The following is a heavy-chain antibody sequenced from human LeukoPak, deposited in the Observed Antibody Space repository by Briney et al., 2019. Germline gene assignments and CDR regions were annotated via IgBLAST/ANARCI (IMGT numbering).Heavy chain of an antibody. V-gene: IGHV3-15*01. Sequence: PGGSLRLSCAASGFIFSNARMSWVRQAPGKGLEWVGRIRSKTDGGTTDYAAPVKGRFTISGDDSKNTLYLQMNNLNTEDTAVYYCTTRSFTLVRGVISADYYYGMDVWGPGTTVTVSS. CDR1: GFIFSNAR. D-gene: IGHD3-10*01. J-gene: IGHJ6*02. CDR3: TTRSFTLVRGVISADYYYGMDV. CDR2: IRSKTDGGTT.